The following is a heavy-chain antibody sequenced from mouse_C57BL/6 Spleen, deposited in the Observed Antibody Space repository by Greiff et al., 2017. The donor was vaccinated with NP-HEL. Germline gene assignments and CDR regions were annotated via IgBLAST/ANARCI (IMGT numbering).Heavy chain of an antibody. CDR2: IDPSDSYT. D-gene: IGHD2-4*01. Sequence: QVQLQQPGAELVRPGTSVKLSCKASGYTFTSYWMHWVKQRPGQGLEWIGVIDPSDSYTNYNQKFKGKATLTVDTSSSTAYMQLSSLTSEDSAVYYCAREIYYDFDYWGQGTTLTVSS. CDR3: AREIYYDFDY. CDR1: GYTFTSYW. V-gene: IGHV1-59*01. J-gene: IGHJ2*01.